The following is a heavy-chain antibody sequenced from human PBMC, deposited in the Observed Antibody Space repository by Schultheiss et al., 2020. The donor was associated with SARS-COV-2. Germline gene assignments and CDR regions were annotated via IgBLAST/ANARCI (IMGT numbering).Heavy chain of an antibody. Sequence: GGSLRLSCAASGFTFSSYWMSWVRQAPGKGLEWVANIKQDGSEKYYVDSVKGRFTISRDNAKNSLYLQMNSLRAEDTAVYYCARVWGYCSGGSCYLGGMDVWGQGTTVTVSS. CDR1: GFTFSSYW. CDR2: IKQDGSEK. J-gene: IGHJ6*02. CDR3: ARVWGYCSGGSCYLGGMDV. V-gene: IGHV3-7*01. D-gene: IGHD2-15*01.